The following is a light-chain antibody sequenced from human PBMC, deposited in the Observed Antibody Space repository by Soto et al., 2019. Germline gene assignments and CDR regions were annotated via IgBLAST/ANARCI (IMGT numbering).Light chain of an antibody. V-gene: IGLV1-40*01. CDR3: QSYDSSLSGWV. CDR1: SSNIGAGYD. CDR2: GNS. J-gene: IGLJ3*02. Sequence: QSVLTQPPSVSGAPGQRVTISCTGSSSNIGAGYDVHWYQQLPGTAPKLLIYGNSNRPSGVPDRFSGSKSGTSASLAITGLRAEDEADYYCQSYDSSLSGWVFGGGTKVHRP.